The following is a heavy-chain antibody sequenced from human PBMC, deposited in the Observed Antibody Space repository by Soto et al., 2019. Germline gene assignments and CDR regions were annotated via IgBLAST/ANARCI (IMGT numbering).Heavy chain of an antibody. J-gene: IGHJ3*01. CDR2: IKSKSDGGTT. CDR3: TTVGIIYDAFDV. Sequence: EVQLVESGGGLVKPGGSLTLSCAASGFTFSNAWMSWVRQAPGKGLEWVGRIKSKSDGGTTDYAAPVKGRFTISRDDSKDTLYLHMNSLKTEDTAVYYCTTVGIIYDAFDVWGQVTMVTVSS. CDR1: GFTFSNAW. V-gene: IGHV3-15*01. D-gene: IGHD7-27*01.